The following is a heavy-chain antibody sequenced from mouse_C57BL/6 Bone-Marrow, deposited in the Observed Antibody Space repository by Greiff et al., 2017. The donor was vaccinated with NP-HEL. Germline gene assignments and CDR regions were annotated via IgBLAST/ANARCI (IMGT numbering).Heavy chain of an antibody. J-gene: IGHJ1*03. CDR1: GYTFTSYW. CDR3: ASPITTVVSYWYFDV. D-gene: IGHD1-1*01. CDR2: IDPNSGGT. Sequence: QVQLQQPGAELVKPGASVKLSCKASGYTFTSYWMHWVEQRPGRGLEWIGRIDPNSGGTKYNEKFKSKATLTVDKPSSTAYMQLSSLTSEDSAVYYCASPITTVVSYWYFDVWGTGTTVTVSS. V-gene: IGHV1-72*01.